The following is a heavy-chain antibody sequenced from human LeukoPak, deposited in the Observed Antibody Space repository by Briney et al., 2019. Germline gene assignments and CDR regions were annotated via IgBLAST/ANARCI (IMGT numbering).Heavy chain of an antibody. Sequence: GGSLRLSCAASGFTFSSYSMNWVRQAPGKGLEWVSSISSSSSYIYYADSVKGRFTISRDNAKNSLYLQMNSLRAEDTAVYYCARDEAYSSGLVDYWGQGTLVIVSS. CDR1: GFTFSSYS. V-gene: IGHV3-21*01. CDR2: ISSSSSYI. CDR3: ARDEAYSSGLVDY. J-gene: IGHJ4*02. D-gene: IGHD6-19*01.